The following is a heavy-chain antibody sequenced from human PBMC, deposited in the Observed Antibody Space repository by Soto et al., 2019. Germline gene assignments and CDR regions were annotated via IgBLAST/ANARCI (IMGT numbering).Heavy chain of an antibody. CDR2: IYYSGST. V-gene: IGHV4-59*01. J-gene: IGHJ6*02. CDR1: GGSISSYY. D-gene: IGHD3-10*01. Sequence: SETLSLTCTVSGGSISSYYWGWIRQPPGKGLEWIGYIYYSGSTNYNPSLKSRVTISVDTSKNQFSLKLSSVTAADTAVYYCARVESGRYYYYGMDVWGQGTTVTVSS. CDR3: ARVESGRYYYYGMDV.